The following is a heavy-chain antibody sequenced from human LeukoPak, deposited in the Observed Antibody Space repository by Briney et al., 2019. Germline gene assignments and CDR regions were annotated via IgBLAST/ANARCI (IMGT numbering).Heavy chain of an antibody. CDR3: ARGGSYYIY. V-gene: IGHV3-21*01. CDR1: GFTFTNYN. J-gene: IGHJ4*02. D-gene: IGHD1-26*01. Sequence: GGSLRLSCAASGFTFTNYNMNWVRQAPGKGLEWVSSISGSTTYIYYADSVKGRFTISRDNAKNSLYLQVNSLRAEDTAVYYCARGGSYYIYWGQGTLVTVSS. CDR2: ISGSTTYI.